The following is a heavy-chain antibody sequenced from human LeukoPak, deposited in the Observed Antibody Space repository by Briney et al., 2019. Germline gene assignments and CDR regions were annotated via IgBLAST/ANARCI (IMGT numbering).Heavy chain of an antibody. CDR1: GGSISSYY. CDR2: IYTSGST. V-gene: IGHV4-4*09. Sequence: PSETLSLTCTVSGGSISSYYWSWIRQPPGKGLEWIGYIYTSGSTNYNPSLKSRVTISVDTSKNQFPLKLSSVTAADTAVYYCASHKYGSGSYVDYWGQGTLVTVSS. J-gene: IGHJ4*02. D-gene: IGHD3-10*01. CDR3: ASHKYGSGSYVDY.